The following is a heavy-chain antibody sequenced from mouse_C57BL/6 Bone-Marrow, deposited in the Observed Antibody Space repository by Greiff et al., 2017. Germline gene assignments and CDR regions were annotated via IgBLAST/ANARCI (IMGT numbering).Heavy chain of an antibody. J-gene: IGHJ1*03. CDR2: FHPYNDDT. D-gene: IGHD1-1*01. CDR3: ARTLSYYYGSSYWYCDV. Sequence: VQLQQSGAELVKPGASVKMSCKASGYTFTTYPIEWMKQNHGKSLEWIGNFHPYNDDTKSNAKFKGKATLTVEKSSSTVYLELSRLTSDDSAVYYCARTLSYYYGSSYWYCDVWGTGTTVTVSA. CDR1: GYTFTTYP. V-gene: IGHV1-47*01.